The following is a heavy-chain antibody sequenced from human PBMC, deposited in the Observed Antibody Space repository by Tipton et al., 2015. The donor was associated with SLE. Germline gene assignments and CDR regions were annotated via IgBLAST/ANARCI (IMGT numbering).Heavy chain of an antibody. CDR3: ARDREFNWAGGWYFDL. V-gene: IGHV4-4*07. CDR1: GGSISSYY. D-gene: IGHD3-16*01. Sequence: TLSLTCTVSGGSISSYYWSWIRQPAGKGLEWIGRIYTSGRTNYNPSLKSRVTMSVDTSKNQFSLKLSSVTAADTAVYYCARDREFNWAGGWYFDLWGRGTLVTVSS. J-gene: IGHJ2*01. CDR2: IYTSGRT.